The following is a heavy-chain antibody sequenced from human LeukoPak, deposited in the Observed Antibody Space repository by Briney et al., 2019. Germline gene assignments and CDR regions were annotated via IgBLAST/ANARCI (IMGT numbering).Heavy chain of an antibody. D-gene: IGHD3-22*01. CDR3: ARPRYYYDSSGYYNYYYYMDV. J-gene: IGHJ6*03. CDR1: GFTFSSYG. CDR2: IRYDGSNK. Sequence: GGSLTLSCAASGFTFSSYGMHWVRQAPGKGLEWVAFIRYDGSNKYYADSVKGRFTISRDNSKNTLYLQMNSLRAEDTAVYYCARPRYYYDSSGYYNYYYYMDVWGKGTTVTISS. V-gene: IGHV3-30*02.